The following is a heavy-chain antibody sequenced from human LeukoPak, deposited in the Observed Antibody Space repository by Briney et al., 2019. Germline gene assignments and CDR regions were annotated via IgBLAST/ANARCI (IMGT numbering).Heavy chain of an antibody. V-gene: IGHV3-33*08. J-gene: IGHJ5*02. CDR3: ARDLGYCSSTNCYGDKWFDP. CDR1: GFTVSDHY. D-gene: IGHD2-2*01. CDR2: IWYDRSNK. Sequence: PGGSLRLSCAAPGFTVSDHYMDWVRQAPGKGLEWVAVIWYDRSNKYYADSVKGRFTISRDNSKNTLYLQMNSLRAEDTAVYYCARDLGYCSSTNCYGDKWFDPWGQGTLVTVSS.